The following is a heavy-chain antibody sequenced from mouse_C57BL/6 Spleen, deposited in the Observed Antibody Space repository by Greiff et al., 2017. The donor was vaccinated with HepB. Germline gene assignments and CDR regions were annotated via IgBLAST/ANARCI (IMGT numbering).Heavy chain of an antibody. CDR1: GYTFTDYY. Sequence: VQLKQSGPVLVKPGASVKMSCKASGYTFTDYYMNWVKQSHGKSLEWIGVINPYNGGTSYNQKFKGKATLTVDKSSSTAYMELNSLTSEDSAVYYCARFGSSYYSWYFDVWGTGTTVTVSS. D-gene: IGHD1-1*01. J-gene: IGHJ1*03. CDR3: ARFGSSYYSWYFDV. CDR2: INPYNGGT. V-gene: IGHV1-19*01.